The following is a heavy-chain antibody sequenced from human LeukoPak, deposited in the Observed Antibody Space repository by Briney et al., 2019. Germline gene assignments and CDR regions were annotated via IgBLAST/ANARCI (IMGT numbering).Heavy chain of an antibody. J-gene: IGHJ1*01. D-gene: IGHD2-2*01. CDR2: IIPIFGTA. Sequence: SVKVSCKASGGTFTSYAISWVRQAPGQGLEWMGGIIPIFGTANYAQKFQGRVTITADESTSTAYMELSSLRSEDTAVYYCARVGAICSSTSCYHYFLHWGQGTLVTVSS. CDR3: ARVGAICSSTSCYHYFLH. CDR1: GGTFTSYA. V-gene: IGHV1-69*13.